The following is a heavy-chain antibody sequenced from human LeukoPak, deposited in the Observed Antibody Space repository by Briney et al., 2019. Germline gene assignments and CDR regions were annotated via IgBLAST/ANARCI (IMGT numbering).Heavy chain of an antibody. V-gene: IGHV3-23*01. Sequence: GGSLRLSCAASGFTLSSEAMSWVRQAPAQGLEWGSAISGIGGSTYYADSVQGRFTISRDNSKNKLYLQMNSLRAEDTAVYYCARLGISGSGGGAYYFDNWGQGTLVTVSS. D-gene: IGHD3-16*01. CDR3: ARLGISGSGGGAYYFDN. CDR2: ISGIGGST. J-gene: IGHJ4*02. CDR1: GFTLSSEA.